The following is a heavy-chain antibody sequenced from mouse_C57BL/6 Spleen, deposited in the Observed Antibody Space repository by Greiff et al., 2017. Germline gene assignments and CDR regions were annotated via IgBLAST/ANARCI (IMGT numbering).Heavy chain of an antibody. CDR1: GFTFSSYA. V-gene: IGHV5-4*01. CDR2: ISDGGSYT. Sequence: DVKLVESGGGLVKPGGSLQLSCAASGFTFSSYAMSWVRQTPEKRLEWVATISDGGSYTYYSDNVKGRFTIARDNAKNNLYLQMSHLKSEDTAMYYCARDGILLAWFAYWGQGTLVTVSA. D-gene: IGHD2-10*01. CDR3: ARDGILLAWFAY. J-gene: IGHJ3*01.